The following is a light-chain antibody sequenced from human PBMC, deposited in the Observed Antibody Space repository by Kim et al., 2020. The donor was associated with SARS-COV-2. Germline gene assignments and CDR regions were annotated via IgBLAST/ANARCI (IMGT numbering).Light chain of an antibody. CDR1: ILGSKN. CDR2: RDS. J-gene: IGLJ2*01. Sequence: SYELTQPLSVSVALGQTARITCGGNILGSKNVHWYQQKPGQAPVLVIYRDSNRPSLIPERFSGSNSGNTATLTISRAQAGDEAEYFCQVGDSRTVIFGGG. CDR3: QVGDSRTVI. V-gene: IGLV3-9*01.